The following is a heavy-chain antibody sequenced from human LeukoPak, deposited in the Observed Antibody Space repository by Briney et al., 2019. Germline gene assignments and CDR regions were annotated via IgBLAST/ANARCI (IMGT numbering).Heavy chain of an antibody. Sequence: GGSLRLSCAASGFTFSSYSMNWVRQAPGKGLEWVSSIRSSDTYIYYADSVKGRFTISRGNAKNSLYLQMNSLRAEDTAVYYCARVRYSGSYYWDDYWGQGTLVTVSS. CDR1: GFTFSSYS. CDR3: ARVRYSGSYYWDDY. V-gene: IGHV3-21*01. D-gene: IGHD1-26*01. J-gene: IGHJ4*02. CDR2: IRSSDTYI.